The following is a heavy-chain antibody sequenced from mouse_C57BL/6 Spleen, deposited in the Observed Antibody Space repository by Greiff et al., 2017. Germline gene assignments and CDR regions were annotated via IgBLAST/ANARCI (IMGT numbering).Heavy chain of an antibody. CDR3: ARSGIYYDYDAAY. J-gene: IGHJ3*01. D-gene: IGHD2-4*01. CDR2: IYPGSGST. Sequence: QVQLKQPGAELVKPGASVKMSCKASGYTFTSYWITWVKQRPGQGLEWIGDIYPGSGSTNYNEKFKSKATLTVDTSSSTAYMQLSSLTSEDSAVYYCARSGIYYDYDAAYWGQGTLVTVSA. CDR1: GYTFTSYW. V-gene: IGHV1-55*01.